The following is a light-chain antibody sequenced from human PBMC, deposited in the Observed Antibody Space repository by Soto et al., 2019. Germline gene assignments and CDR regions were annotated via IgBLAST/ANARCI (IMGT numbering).Light chain of an antibody. CDR3: QQRSNWPPIT. CDR2: GAS. J-gene: IGKJ3*01. V-gene: IGKV3D-20*02. Sequence: EIVLTQSPGTLFLSPGQRATLSCSASQSVSSSYLAWYQQKPGQAPRLLIYGASNRATGIPARFSGSGSGTDFTLTISSLEPEDFAVYYCQQRSNWPPITVGPGTQVDIK. CDR1: QSVSSSY.